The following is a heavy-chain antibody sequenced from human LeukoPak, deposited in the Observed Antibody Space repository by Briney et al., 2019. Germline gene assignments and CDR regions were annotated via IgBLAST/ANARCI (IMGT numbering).Heavy chain of an antibody. Sequence: PGGSLRLSCAASGFTFSSYWMSWVRQAPGKGLEWVANIKQDGSEKFYVDSVKGRFTISRDNAENSLYLQMNSLRAEDTAVYYCAKHPYYYYYMDVWGKGTTVTISS. V-gene: IGHV3-7*05. CDR3: AKHPYYYYYMDV. CDR1: GFTFSSYW. J-gene: IGHJ6*03. CDR2: IKQDGSEK.